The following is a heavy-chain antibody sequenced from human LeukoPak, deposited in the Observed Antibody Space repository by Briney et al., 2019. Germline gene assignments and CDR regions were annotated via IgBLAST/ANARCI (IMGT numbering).Heavy chain of an antibody. V-gene: IGHV4-39*07. Sequence: SEALSLTCTVSGGSISSSSYYWGWIRQPPGKGLEWIGSIYYSGSTYYNPSLKSRVTISVDTSKNQFSLKLSSVTAADTAVYYCARGRSDPPGPRIWGQGTMVTVSS. CDR2: IYYSGST. D-gene: IGHD3-10*01. J-gene: IGHJ3*02. CDR1: GGSISSSSYY. CDR3: ARGRSDPPGPRI.